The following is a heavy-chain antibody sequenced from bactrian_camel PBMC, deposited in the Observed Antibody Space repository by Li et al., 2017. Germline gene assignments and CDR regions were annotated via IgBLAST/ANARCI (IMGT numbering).Heavy chain of an antibody. CDR1: GYSSSRHC. D-gene: IGHD4*01. Sequence: HVQLVESGGGSVQAGGSLRLSCTHFGYSSSRHCMGWFRQAPGKQPEGVAAVDGDGSANYVDSVEGRFTISRDDAKNTLYLQMNNLKSEDTAIYYCAVVYGATCFCSDYDPVYRGQGTQVTVS. CDR2: VDGDGSA. V-gene: IGHV3S53*01. J-gene: IGHJ4*01. CDR3: AVVYGATCFCSDYDPVY.